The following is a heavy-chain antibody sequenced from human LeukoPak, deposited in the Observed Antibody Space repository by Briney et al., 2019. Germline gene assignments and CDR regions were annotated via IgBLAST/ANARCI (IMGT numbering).Heavy chain of an antibody. J-gene: IGHJ6*03. CDR2: ISAYNDNT. CDR3: ARDRYCSSTSCYDYYYYYYMDV. Sequence: ASVKVSCKASGYTFTSYGISWVRQAPGQGLEWMGWISAYNDNTNYAQKLQGRVTMTTDTSTSTAYMELRSLRSDDTAVYYCARDRYCSSTSCYDYYYYYYMDVWGKGTTVTVSS. D-gene: IGHD2-2*01. V-gene: IGHV1-18*01. CDR1: GYTFTSYG.